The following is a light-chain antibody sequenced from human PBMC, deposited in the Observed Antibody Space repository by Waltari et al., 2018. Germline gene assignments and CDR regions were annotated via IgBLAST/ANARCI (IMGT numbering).Light chain of an antibody. CDR3: RQYYSTPLT. Sequence: DIVMTQSPDSLAVSLGERATINCKSSQRVLYSSHNKDYLAWYQQKPGQPPKLLIYWASTRESGVPDRFSGSGSGTDFTLTISSLQAEDVAVYYCRQYYSTPLTFGGGTKVEIK. CDR1: QRVLYSSHNKDY. V-gene: IGKV4-1*01. J-gene: IGKJ4*01. CDR2: WAS.